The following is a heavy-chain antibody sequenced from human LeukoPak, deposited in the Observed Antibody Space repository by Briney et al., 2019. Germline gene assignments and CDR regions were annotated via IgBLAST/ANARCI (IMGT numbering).Heavy chain of an antibody. CDR2: IYTSGST. Sequence: SETLSLTCTVSGGSISSYYWSWIRQPPGKGLEWIGYIYTSGSTNYNPSLKSRVTISVDTSKNQFSLKLSSVTAADTAVYYCARHFSDCSSTSCYTHHFDYWGQGTLVTVSS. CDR3: ARHFSDCSSTSCYTHHFDY. J-gene: IGHJ4*02. V-gene: IGHV4-4*08. D-gene: IGHD2-2*02. CDR1: GGSISSYY.